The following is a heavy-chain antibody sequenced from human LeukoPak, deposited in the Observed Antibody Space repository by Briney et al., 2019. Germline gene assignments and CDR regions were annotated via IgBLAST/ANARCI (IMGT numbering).Heavy chain of an antibody. J-gene: IGHJ6*04. CDR3: ARVGDWGYYGSGSYVVDV. Sequence: GGSLRLSCAASGFTFSSYGMSCVRQAPGKGLEWVSAITGSGGSTYYADSVKGRFTISRDNSKNTMYLQMNSLRAEDTAVYYCARVGDWGYYGSGSYVVDVWGKGTTVSISS. V-gene: IGHV3-23*01. D-gene: IGHD3-10*01. CDR1: GFTFSSYG. CDR2: ITGSGGST.